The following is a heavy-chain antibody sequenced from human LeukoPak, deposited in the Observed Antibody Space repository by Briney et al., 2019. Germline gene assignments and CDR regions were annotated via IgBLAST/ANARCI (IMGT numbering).Heavy chain of an antibody. J-gene: IGHJ4*02. D-gene: IGHD6-13*01. CDR2: FDPEDGET. Sequence: ASVKVSCKVSGHTLTGLSMHWVRQAPGKGLEWMGGFDPEDGETNYAQKLQGRVTMTADTSTSTAYMDLNSLRSEATALSYCTTDLAIAAAGTYTSIEYWGQGTQVTVS. CDR3: TTDLAIAAAGTYTSIEY. V-gene: IGHV1-24*01. CDR1: GHTLTGLS.